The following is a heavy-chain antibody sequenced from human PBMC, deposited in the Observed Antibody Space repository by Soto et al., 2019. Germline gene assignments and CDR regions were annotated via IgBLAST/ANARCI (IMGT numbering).Heavy chain of an antibody. J-gene: IGHJ4*02. CDR1: GFTFSSYG. CDR3: AKDAGITGTQGDFDY. CDR2: IQYDGSNK. Sequence: QVQLVESGGGVVQPGRSLRLSCAASGFTFSSYGRHGVRQAPGKGREGVAVIQYDGSNKYYADSVKGRFTISRDNSKNTLYLQMNSLRAEDTAVYYCAKDAGITGTQGDFDYWGQGTLVTVSS. D-gene: IGHD1-7*01. V-gene: IGHV3-30*18.